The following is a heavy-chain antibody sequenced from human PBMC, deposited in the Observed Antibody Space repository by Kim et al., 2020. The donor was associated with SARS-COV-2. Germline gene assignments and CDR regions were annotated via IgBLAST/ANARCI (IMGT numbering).Heavy chain of an antibody. CDR2: IGDSGIGT. J-gene: IGHJ4*02. V-gene: IGHV3-23*01. Sequence: GGSLRLSCVASGFPFSDYAMSWVRQAPGKGLEWVSGIGDSGIGTYYADSVKGRFTISRDNSKSTLYLQMNSLRAEDAATYYCAKPEIDYWGQGTLVTVSS. CDR3: AKPEIDY. CDR1: GFPFSDYA.